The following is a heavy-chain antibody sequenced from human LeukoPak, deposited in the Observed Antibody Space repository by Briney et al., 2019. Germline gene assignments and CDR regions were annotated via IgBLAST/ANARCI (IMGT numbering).Heavy chain of an antibody. CDR1: VYTFTSYD. Sequence: GASVKDSCKPSVYTFTSYDINWVRQAPEQGREWMGWMNPDSGNTGYAQKFQGRVTMTRDISISTAYMELSSLTSEDTAVYYCARERDSWDLLNWGGQGTLVTVSS. D-gene: IGHD1-26*01. J-gene: IGHJ4*02. CDR3: ARERDSWDLLNW. V-gene: IGHV1-8*02. CDR2: MNPDSGNT.